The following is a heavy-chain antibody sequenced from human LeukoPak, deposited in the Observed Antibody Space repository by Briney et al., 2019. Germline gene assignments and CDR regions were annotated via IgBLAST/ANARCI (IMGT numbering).Heavy chain of an antibody. CDR2: TSGSGGST. Sequence: RAGGSLRLSCAASGFTFSSCAMSWVRQAPGKGLEWVSATSGSGGSTYYADSVKGRFTISRDNSKNTLYLQMNSLRAEDTAVYYCAKASPAARGPNYYYYGMDVWGQGTTVTVSS. J-gene: IGHJ6*02. CDR3: AKASPAARGPNYYYYGMDV. CDR1: GFTFSSCA. D-gene: IGHD5-12*01. V-gene: IGHV3-23*01.